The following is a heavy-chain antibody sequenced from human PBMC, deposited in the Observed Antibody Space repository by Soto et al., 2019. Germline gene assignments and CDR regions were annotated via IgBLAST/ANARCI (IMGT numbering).Heavy chain of an antibody. D-gene: IGHD2-8*01. Sequence: QVRLQESGPGLVRPSQTLSLTCTVSGDSLSSGGYYCSWIRQLPGKGLEWIGFIYYSGSTFYNPSLRSRVTMAADGSKNQSSLKLSSVTAADTAVYYCAKTKTPHVRNGMDVWGQGTTVTVSS. CDR2: IYYSGST. CDR1: GDSLSSGGYY. CDR3: AKTKTPHVRNGMDV. V-gene: IGHV4-31*04. J-gene: IGHJ6*02.